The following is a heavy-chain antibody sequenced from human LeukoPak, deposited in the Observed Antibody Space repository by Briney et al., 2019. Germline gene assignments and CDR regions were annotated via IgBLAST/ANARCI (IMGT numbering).Heavy chain of an antibody. V-gene: IGHV4-39*07. CDR2: IYYSGST. Sequence: PSETLSLTCTVSGGSISSYYWSWIRQPPGKGLEWIGSIYYSGSTYYNPSLKSRVTISVDTSKNQFSLKLSSVTAADTAVYYCGREGGFYRPLDYSGPGALVIVSA. J-gene: IGHJ4*02. D-gene: IGHD2/OR15-2a*01. CDR3: GREGGFYRPLDY. CDR1: GGSISSYY.